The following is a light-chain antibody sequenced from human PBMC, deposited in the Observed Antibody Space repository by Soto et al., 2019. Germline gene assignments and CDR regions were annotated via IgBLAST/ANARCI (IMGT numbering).Light chain of an antibody. J-gene: IGKJ3*01. CDR3: QQFGSSPLFT. Sequence: EIVLTQSPGTLSLCPGERATLSCRASQSVSSSYLAWYQQKPGQAPRLLIYGASSRATGIPDRFSGSGSCTDFTLTISSLEPEDFAVYYCQQFGSSPLFTFGPGTKVDVK. CDR1: QSVSSSY. V-gene: IGKV3-20*01. CDR2: GAS.